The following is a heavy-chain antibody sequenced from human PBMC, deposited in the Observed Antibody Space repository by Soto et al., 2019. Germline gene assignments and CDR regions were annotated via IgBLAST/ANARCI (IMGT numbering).Heavy chain of an antibody. CDR3: AKDTYSRSWYF. J-gene: IGHJ4*02. CDR1: GFTFTNYL. D-gene: IGHD2-2*01. Sequence: EVQLLESGGDLVQPGGSLRLSCAASGFTFTNYLMTWVRQAPGKGLEWVSSIDKSGGDTYYADSVKGRFTISRDNSKNTLYLQMNGLRAEDTALDYCAKDTYSRSWYFWGQGTLVTGSS. CDR2: IDKSGGDT. V-gene: IGHV3-23*05.